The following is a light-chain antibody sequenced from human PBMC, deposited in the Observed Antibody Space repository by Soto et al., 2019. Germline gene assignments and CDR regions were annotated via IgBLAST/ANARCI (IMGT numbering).Light chain of an antibody. CDR1: SSDVGGYNY. V-gene: IGLV2-14*01. CDR3: SSYTSSSTEV. Sequence: QSVLTQPASVSGSPGQSITISCTGTSSDVGGYNYVSWYQQHPGTAPKLMIYDVSNRPSGVSNRFSGSKSGNTASLTISGLQAEDEADYYCSSYTSSSTEVFGTGTKLTVL. CDR2: DVS. J-gene: IGLJ1*01.